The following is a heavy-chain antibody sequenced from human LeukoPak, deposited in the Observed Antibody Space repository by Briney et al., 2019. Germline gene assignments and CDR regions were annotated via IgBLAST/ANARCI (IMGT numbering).Heavy chain of an antibody. CDR3: ARSLLGYSYVLDY. CDR2: ISYDGSNK. J-gene: IGHJ4*02. D-gene: IGHD5-18*01. CDR1: GFTFSSYA. V-gene: IGHV3-30-3*01. Sequence: GGSLRLSCAASGFTFSSYAMHWVRQAPGKGLEWVAVISYDGSNKYYADSVKGRFTISRDNSKNTLYLQMNSLRAEDTAVYYCARSLLGYSYVLDYWGQGTLVTVSS.